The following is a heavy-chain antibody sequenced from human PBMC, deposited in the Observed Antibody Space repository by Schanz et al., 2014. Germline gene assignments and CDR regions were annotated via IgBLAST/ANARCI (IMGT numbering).Heavy chain of an antibody. CDR2: INPNSGDT. CDR3: ARGGYSSGWYDRDIAHFDY. J-gene: IGHJ4*02. CDR1: GYTTFTDYY. Sequence: QVQLVQSGAEVKKPGASVKVSCKASGYTTFTDYYIHWVRQAPGQGLEWMGWINPNSGDTNYAQKFQGWVTRTTDTSTGTAYMELRSLRFDDTAVYYCARGGYSSGWYDRDIAHFDYWGQGTLVTVSS. D-gene: IGHD6-19*01. V-gene: IGHV1-2*04.